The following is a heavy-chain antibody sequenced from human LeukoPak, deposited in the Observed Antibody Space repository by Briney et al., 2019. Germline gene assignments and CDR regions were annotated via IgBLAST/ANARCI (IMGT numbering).Heavy chain of an antibody. CDR2: INPDGNKK. Sequence: GGSLRLSCAVSGLTFSSSWMDWVRQAPGKGLEWVASINPDGNKKYSADSVKGRFTISRDNAENSLYLQMNSLRVEDTAFYYCARDLAYSRLDYWGQGMLVTVSP. CDR3: ARDLAYSRLDY. V-gene: IGHV3-7*01. J-gene: IGHJ4*02. CDR1: GLTFSSSW. D-gene: IGHD5-18*01.